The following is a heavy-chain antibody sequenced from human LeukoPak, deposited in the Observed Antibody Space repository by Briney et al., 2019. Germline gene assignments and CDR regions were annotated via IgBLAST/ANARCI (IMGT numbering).Heavy chain of an antibody. CDR2: ISDTGHAI. CDR1: GFTFSDYS. Sequence: PGGPLRLSCAASGFTFSDYSMDWVRQAPGKGLEWVSYISDTGHAIYYADSVKGRFIISRDNAKNSLYLQMNSLRDEDTAVYYCARDGYPGGDYWGQGTLVTVSS. V-gene: IGHV3-48*02. D-gene: IGHD3-22*01. J-gene: IGHJ4*02. CDR3: ARDGYPGGDY.